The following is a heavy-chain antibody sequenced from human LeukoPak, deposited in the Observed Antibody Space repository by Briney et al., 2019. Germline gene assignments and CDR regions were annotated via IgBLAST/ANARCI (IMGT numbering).Heavy chain of an antibody. CDR3: ARAGYSGYDLVY. Sequence: PSETLSLTCAVYGGSFSGYYWSWIRQPPGKGLEWIGEINHSGSTNYNPSLKSRVTISVDTSKTQFSLKLSSVTAADTAVYYCARAGYSGYDLVYWGQGTLVTVSS. D-gene: IGHD5-12*01. CDR2: INHSGST. CDR1: GGSFSGYY. V-gene: IGHV4-34*01. J-gene: IGHJ4*02.